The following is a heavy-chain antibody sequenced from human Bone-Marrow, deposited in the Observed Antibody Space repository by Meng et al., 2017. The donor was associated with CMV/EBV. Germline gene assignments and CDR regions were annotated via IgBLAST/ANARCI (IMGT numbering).Heavy chain of an antibody. J-gene: IGHJ4*02. CDR2: INANRGGT. CDR1: GYTFISYG. D-gene: IGHD4-17*01. V-gene: IGHV1-2*02. CDR3: ARVGGPLNGDYYDY. Sequence: ASVKVSCKASGYTFISYGITWVRQAPGQGLEWMGWINANRGGTHYAEKFQDRVALTRDKSISTAYMELTSLTSDDTAVYYCARVGGPLNGDYYDYWGPGTLVTVSS.